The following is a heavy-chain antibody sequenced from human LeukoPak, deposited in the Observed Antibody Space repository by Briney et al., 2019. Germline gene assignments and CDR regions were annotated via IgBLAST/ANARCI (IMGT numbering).Heavy chain of an antibody. Sequence: LETLSLTCAVYVGSFSGYYWSGIRHPPGRGVEWLGEINHSGNTNYNPTLKSRITISVDTSKNQFSLKLSSVTAADTAVYYCARVRQSPPNPRRTYYYYYYMDDWGKGTTVTVSS. CDR2: INHSGNT. J-gene: IGHJ6*03. D-gene: IGHD1/OR15-1a*01. CDR1: VGSFSGYY. V-gene: IGHV4-34*01. CDR3: ARVRQSPPNPRRTYYYYYYMDD.